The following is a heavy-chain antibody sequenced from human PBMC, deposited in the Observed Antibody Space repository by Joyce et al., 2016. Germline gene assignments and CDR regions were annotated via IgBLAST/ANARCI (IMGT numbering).Heavy chain of an antibody. CDR3: ARALWGTNHYDH. D-gene: IGHD2-8*01. J-gene: IGHJ4*02. V-gene: IGHV1-69*01. Sequence: QVQLVQSGAEVKKPGSSVKVSCKASGGTFNIYAFTWVRQAPGQGLEWMGGIIPIFRTANYAQELQGRVTITADESTSSAYLELNSLRSEDTAVYYCARALWGTNHYDHWGQGTQVTVSS. CDR2: IIPIFRTA. CDR1: GGTFNIYA.